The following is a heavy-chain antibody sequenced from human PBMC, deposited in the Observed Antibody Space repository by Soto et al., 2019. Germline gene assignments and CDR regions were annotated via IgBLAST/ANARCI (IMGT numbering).Heavy chain of an antibody. CDR1: GGSISSYY. J-gene: IGHJ5*02. CDR3: ARHGTGTTYSWFDP. D-gene: IGHD1-1*01. V-gene: IGHV4-59*08. CDR2: IYNSGST. Sequence: SETLSLTCTVSGGSISSYYWSWIRRPPGKGLEWIGYIYNSGSTYYNPSLKSRVTISVDTSKNQFSLKLSSVTAADTAVYYCARHGTGTTYSWFDPWGQGTLVTVSS.